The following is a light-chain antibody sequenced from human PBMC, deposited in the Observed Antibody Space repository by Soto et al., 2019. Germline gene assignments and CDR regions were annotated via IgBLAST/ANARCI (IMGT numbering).Light chain of an antibody. CDR3: TQYGSSPMS. Sequence: EIVLTQSPGTLSLYPGERATLSCRASQSVSSSYLAWYHQNPGPAPRLLIYGASSRATGIPDRFSGSGSGTDFTLTISSLEPEDFAVYYCTQYGSSPMSFGKGTKVEIK. CDR1: QSVSSSY. V-gene: IGKV3-20*01. J-gene: IGKJ1*01. CDR2: GAS.